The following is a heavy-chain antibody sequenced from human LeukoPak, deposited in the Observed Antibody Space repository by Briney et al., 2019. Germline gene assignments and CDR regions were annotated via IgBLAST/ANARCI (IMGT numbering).Heavy chain of an antibody. D-gene: IGHD3-22*01. J-gene: IGHJ4*02. CDR2: IKQDGSEK. V-gene: IGHV3-7*01. Sequence: GGSLRLSCAASGFTFSSYWMSWVRQAPGKGLEWVANIKQDGSEKYYVDSVKGRFTISRDNAKNSLYLQMNSLRAEDTAVYYCARAYGSGYPGYFDYWGQRTLVTVSS. CDR1: GFTFSSYW. CDR3: ARAYGSGYPGYFDY.